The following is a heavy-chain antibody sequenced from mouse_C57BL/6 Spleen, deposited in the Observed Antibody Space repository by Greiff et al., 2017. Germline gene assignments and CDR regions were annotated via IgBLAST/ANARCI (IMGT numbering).Heavy chain of an antibody. V-gene: IGHV1-7*01. CDR2: INPSSGYT. CDR1: GYTFTSYW. D-gene: IGHD2-1*01. J-gene: IGHJ4*01. CDR3: ATMVTTDAMDY. Sequence: QVQLQQSGAELAKPGASVQLSCKASGYTFTSYWMHWVKQRPGQGLEWIGYINPSSGYTKYNQKFKDKATLTADKSSSTAYMQLSSLTYEDSAVYYCATMVTTDAMDYWGQGTSVTVSS.